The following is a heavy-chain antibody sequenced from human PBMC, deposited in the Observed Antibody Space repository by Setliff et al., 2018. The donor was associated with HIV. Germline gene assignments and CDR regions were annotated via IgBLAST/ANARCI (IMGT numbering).Heavy chain of an antibody. CDR2: INDRETT. V-gene: IGHV4-34*01. CDR3: SRGRHISGPINYFVPFYFDS. CDR1: GASFSDYN. D-gene: IGHD2-21*01. Sequence: SETLSLTCAVYGASFSDYNWNWIRQPPGKGLEWIGEINDRETTTFNPSLQSRLFMSIDTSKNQFSLKLDYVIAADTAVYYCSRGRHISGPINYFVPFYFDSWGQGNLVTVPQ. J-gene: IGHJ4*02.